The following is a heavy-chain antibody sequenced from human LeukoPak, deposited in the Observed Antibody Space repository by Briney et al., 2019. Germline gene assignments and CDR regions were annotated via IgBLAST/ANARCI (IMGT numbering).Heavy chain of an antibody. D-gene: IGHD2-8*01. Sequence: PGGSLRLSCAVSGFTFSTYEMNWVRQAPGKGLEWVSYISSSGRTIYYADSVKGRFTISRDNAKNSLYLRMNSLRAEDTAVYYCARDPRANVAFDVWGQGTMVTVSS. CDR2: ISSSGRTI. CDR3: ARDPRANVAFDV. J-gene: IGHJ3*01. CDR1: GFTFSTYE. V-gene: IGHV3-48*03.